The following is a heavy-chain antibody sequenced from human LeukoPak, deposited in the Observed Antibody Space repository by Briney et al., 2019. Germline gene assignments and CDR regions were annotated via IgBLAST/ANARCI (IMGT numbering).Heavy chain of an antibody. CDR2: MNPNSGNT. Sequence: ASVKVSCKASGYTFTSYDINWVRQATGQGLEWMGWMNPNSGNTGYAQKFQGRVTITRNTSISTAYMERSSLRSEDTAVYYCARGFRYDYVWGSYRYFDYWGQGTLVTVSS. V-gene: IGHV1-8*03. CDR3: ARGFRYDYVWGSYRYFDY. CDR1: GYTFTSYD. D-gene: IGHD3-16*02. J-gene: IGHJ4*02.